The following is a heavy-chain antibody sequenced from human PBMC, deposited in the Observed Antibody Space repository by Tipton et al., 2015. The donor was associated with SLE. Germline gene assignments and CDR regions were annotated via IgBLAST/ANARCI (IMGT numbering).Heavy chain of an antibody. CDR2: IYYTGST. CDR1: GGSISSYY. V-gene: IGHV4-59*08. CDR3: ARHPYSGSYLDAFDI. Sequence: TLSLTCTVSGGSISSYYWSWIRQTPGKGLEWIGYIYYTGSTKFNPSLKSRVSISLDTSKNQFSLKLSSVTAADTAVYYCARHPYSGSYLDAFDIWGQGTMVTVSS. J-gene: IGHJ3*02. D-gene: IGHD1-26*01.